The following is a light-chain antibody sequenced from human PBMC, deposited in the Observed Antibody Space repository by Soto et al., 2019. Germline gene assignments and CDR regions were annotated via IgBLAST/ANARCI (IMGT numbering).Light chain of an antibody. J-gene: IGKJ1*01. V-gene: IGKV3-20*01. Sequence: VLTQSPYSLSLSPGERATLSCRASQYISTKLAWYQQKPGQAPRLLFSGAFNRATDTPDRFSGSGSGTDFTLIISGVEAEDFAMYYCQQYGASPWTFGQGTRVDFK. CDR1: QYISTK. CDR3: QQYGASPWT. CDR2: GAF.